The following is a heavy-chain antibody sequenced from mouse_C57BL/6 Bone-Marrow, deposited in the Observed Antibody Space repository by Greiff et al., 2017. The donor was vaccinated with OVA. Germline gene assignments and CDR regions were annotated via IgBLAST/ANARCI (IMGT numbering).Heavy chain of an antibody. J-gene: IGHJ2*01. V-gene: IGHV5-6*01. CDR3: ARSRGYY. CDR1: GFAFRSSG. Sequence: EVQLQESGGDLVKPGGSLKLSCAASGFAFRSSGMSWVRQTPDQRLEWVATISSGGSYTYYPDSVKGRFTISRDNAKNTLYLHMSRLKSEDTAMYYCARSRGYYWGQGTTLTVSS. CDR2: ISSGGSYT.